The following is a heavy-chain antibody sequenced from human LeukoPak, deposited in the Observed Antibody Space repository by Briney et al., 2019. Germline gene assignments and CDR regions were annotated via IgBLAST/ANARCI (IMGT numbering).Heavy chain of an antibody. CDR3: AREVRGYYDSSGYSHKGHFDL. J-gene: IGHJ2*01. V-gene: IGHV4-59*01. CDR2: IYYSGST. CDR1: GGSISSYY. Sequence: PSETLSLTCTVSGGSISSYYWSWIRQPPGKGLEWIGCIYYSGSTSYNPSLKSRVTISVDTSKNQFSLKLSSVTAADTAVYYCAREVRGYYDSSGYSHKGHFDLWGRGTLVTVSS. D-gene: IGHD3-22*01.